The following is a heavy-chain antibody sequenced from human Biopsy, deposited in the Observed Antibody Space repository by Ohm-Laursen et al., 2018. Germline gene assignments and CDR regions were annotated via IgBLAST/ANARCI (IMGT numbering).Heavy chain of an antibody. J-gene: IGHJ6*02. Sequence: SVKVSCKASGYNFGNYCINWVRKVPGQGLEWLGVVNPVAEATMYAQKFQDRITLTRDASTNTVYMDLTSLTSEDTAVYYCARESPLRLGVCGAIRCFKEVFGMDVWGQGTTVIVSS. CDR1: GYNFGNYC. CDR2: VNPVAEAT. CDR3: ARESPLRLGVCGAIRCFKEVFGMDV. D-gene: IGHD2-21*01. V-gene: IGHV1-46*01.